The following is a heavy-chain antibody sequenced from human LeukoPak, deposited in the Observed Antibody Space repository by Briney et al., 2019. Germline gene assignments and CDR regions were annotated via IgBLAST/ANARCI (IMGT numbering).Heavy chain of an antibody. CDR2: IKQDGSEK. D-gene: IGHD2-15*01. Sequence: GGSLRLSCAASGFTFSSYWMTWVRQAPGKGLEWVANIKQDGSEKYHVDSVKGRFTVSRDNAKNSLYLQANSLRAEDTAVYYCARDRRCSGGSCYYFDYWGHGSLVTVSP. J-gene: IGHJ4*01. CDR3: ARDRRCSGGSCYYFDY. CDR1: GFTFSSYW. V-gene: IGHV3-7*04.